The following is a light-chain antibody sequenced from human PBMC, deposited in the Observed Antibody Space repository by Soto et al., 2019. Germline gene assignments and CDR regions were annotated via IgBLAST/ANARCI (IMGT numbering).Light chain of an antibody. CDR3: QQYDNLPYT. Sequence: DIQMTQSPSSLSASVGDRVTITCLASQDISNYLNWYQQKPGKAPKLLIYDASNLETGVPSRFSGSGSGTDFTFTISSLQPEDIATYYCQQYDNLPYTFGQGTK. CDR1: QDISNY. J-gene: IGKJ2*01. V-gene: IGKV1-33*01. CDR2: DAS.